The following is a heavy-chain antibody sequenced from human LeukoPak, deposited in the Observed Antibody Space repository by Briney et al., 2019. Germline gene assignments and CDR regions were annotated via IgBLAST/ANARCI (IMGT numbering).Heavy chain of an antibody. CDR3: ARDAQAGYSSSWYVEDWFDP. Sequence: SETLSLTCTVSGGSISSYYWSWIRQPPGKGLEWIGYIYYSGSTNYNPSLKSRVTISVDTSKNQFSLKLSSVTAADTAVYYCARDAQAGYSSSWYVEDWFDPWGQGTLVTVSS. D-gene: IGHD6-13*01. CDR1: GGSISSYY. J-gene: IGHJ5*02. V-gene: IGHV4-59*01. CDR2: IYYSGST.